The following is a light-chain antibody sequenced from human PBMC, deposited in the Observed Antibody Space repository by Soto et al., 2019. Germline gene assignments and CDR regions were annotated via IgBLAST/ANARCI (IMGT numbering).Light chain of an antibody. CDR3: QQYGALPPT. J-gene: IGKJ1*01. Sequence: VLTQSPATLSLSPRERAILSCRASQSVAGSLAWYQQKPGQAPRLLIYGASTRATGIPARFSGTGSETDFTLTISGLEPEDFAVYHCQQYGALPPTFGQGTKVDI. CDR2: GAS. CDR1: QSVAGS. V-gene: IGKV3-20*01.